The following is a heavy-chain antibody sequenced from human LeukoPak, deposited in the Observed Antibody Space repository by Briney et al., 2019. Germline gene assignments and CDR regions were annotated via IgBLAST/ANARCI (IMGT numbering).Heavy chain of an antibody. CDR1: GFTFSNYW. Sequence: GGSLRLSRAASGFTFSNYWMSWVRQAPGKGLEWVANIKQDGSEKYYVDSVKGRFTISRDNAKNSLYLQMNSLRAEDTAVYYCASGVWQLDTWGQGTMVTVSS. CDR3: ASGVWQLDT. J-gene: IGHJ3*01. D-gene: IGHD6-6*01. CDR2: IKQDGSEK. V-gene: IGHV3-7*01.